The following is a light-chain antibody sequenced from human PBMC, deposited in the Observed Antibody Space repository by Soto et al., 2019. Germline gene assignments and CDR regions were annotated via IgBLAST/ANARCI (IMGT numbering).Light chain of an antibody. CDR3: QQYNKWPLT. V-gene: IGKV3-15*01. CDR1: KIVSSN. Sequence: EIVMTQSPATLSESPGERATLSCRASKIVSSNLAWYQQKRGQAPRLLIYGTSTRATGIPARFSGSGSGTEFTLTISSLQSEDFAVYYCQQYNKWPLTFGGGTKVEIK. J-gene: IGKJ4*01. CDR2: GTS.